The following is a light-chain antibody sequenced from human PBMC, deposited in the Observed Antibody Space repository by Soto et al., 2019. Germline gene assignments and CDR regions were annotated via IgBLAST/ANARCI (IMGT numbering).Light chain of an antibody. V-gene: IGKV4-1*01. Sequence: DIVMTQSPSSLAVSLGEKDTINFKPHQIVFSYSKNRTHFSWYQQKPGQPPKLLIYWATTRASGVPDRFSGSGSGTDFTLTVSGLQAEDVAIYYCHQYFRSPLTFGGGTKVDIK. CDR1: QIVFSYSKNRTH. CDR2: WAT. J-gene: IGKJ4*01. CDR3: HQYFRSPLT.